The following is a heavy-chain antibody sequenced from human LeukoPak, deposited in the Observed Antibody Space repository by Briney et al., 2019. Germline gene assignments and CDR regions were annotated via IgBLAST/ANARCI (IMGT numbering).Heavy chain of an antibody. CDR3: ATSTAAAGTD. CDR2: ISWNNGYI. Sequence: GRSLRLSCAASGFSFDDYAMHWVRQAPGKGLEWVSGISWNNGYIDYVDSVKGRFTISRDSAKNSLYLQMNSLRAEDTAIYYCATSTAAAGTDWGQGTLVTVSS. J-gene: IGHJ4*02. V-gene: IGHV3-9*01. CDR1: GFSFDDYA. D-gene: IGHD6-13*01.